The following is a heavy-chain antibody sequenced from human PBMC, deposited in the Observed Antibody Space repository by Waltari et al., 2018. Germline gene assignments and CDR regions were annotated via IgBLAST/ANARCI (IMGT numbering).Heavy chain of an antibody. CDR3: ASADYYDSSGYRAFDI. CDR2: MNPNSGNT. J-gene: IGHJ3*02. CDR1: GYTFNSYD. Sequence: QVQLVQSGAEVKKPGASVKVSCKASGYTFNSYDINWVRQATGQGLEWMGWMNPNSGNTGYAQKFQGRVTMTRNTSISTAYMELTSLRSEDTAVYYCASADYYDSSGYRAFDIWGQGTMVTVSS. D-gene: IGHD3-22*01. V-gene: IGHV1-8*01.